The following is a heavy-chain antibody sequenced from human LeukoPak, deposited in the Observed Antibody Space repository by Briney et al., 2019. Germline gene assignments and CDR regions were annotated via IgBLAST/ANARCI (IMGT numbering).Heavy chain of an antibody. V-gene: IGHV3-74*01. Sequence: GGSLRLSCVVSGLSFRNHWMHWVRQAPGKGLMWVSHITNEGSDTRYADSVKGRFTISRDNAKNTVYLQMNSLRADDTALYYCATKAGDYQERVSLDYWDQGILVTVSS. CDR3: ATKAGDYQERVSLDY. CDR1: GLSFRNHW. CDR2: ITNEGSDT. D-gene: IGHD1-1*01. J-gene: IGHJ4*02.